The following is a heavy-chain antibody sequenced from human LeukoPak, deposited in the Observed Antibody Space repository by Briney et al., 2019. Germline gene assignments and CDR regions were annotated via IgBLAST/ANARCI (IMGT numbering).Heavy chain of an antibody. Sequence: GASVKVSCKASGYTFTSYGISWVRQAPGQGLEWMGWISAYNGNTNYAQKLQGRVTMTTDTSTSTAYMELRSLRSDDTAVYYCARMDGYSYGYGSYYYYYKDVWGKGTTVTVSS. CDR1: GYTFTSYG. CDR3: ARMDGYSYGYGSYYYYYKDV. D-gene: IGHD5-18*01. V-gene: IGHV1-18*01. J-gene: IGHJ6*03. CDR2: ISAYNGNT.